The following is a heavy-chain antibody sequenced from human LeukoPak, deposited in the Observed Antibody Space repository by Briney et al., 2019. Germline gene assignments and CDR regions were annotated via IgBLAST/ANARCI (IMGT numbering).Heavy chain of an antibody. V-gene: IGHV3-23*01. CDR2: ISGSGGST. CDR1: GFTFSSYA. J-gene: IGHJ3*02. Sequence: GGSLRLSCAASGFTFSSYAMSWVRQAPGKGLEWVSAISGSGGSTYYADSVKGRFTISRDNSKNTLYLQMNSLRAEDTAVYYCARDLRYYDSSAAFDIWGQGTMVTVSS. CDR3: ARDLRYYDSSAAFDI. D-gene: IGHD3-22*01.